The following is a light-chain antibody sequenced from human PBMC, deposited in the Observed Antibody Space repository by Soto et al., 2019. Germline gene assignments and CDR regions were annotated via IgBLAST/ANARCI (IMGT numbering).Light chain of an antibody. CDR3: QQSYNTPHT. Sequence: DIQMTQSPTSLSASVGDTVTITCRAGQSITTSLNWYQQKPGKAPTLLIYAASSLQSGVPSRFSGSGSGTDFTLTISSLQPEDFATYYCQQSYNTPHTFGQGTKLEIK. CDR1: QSITTS. J-gene: IGKJ2*01. V-gene: IGKV1-39*01. CDR2: AAS.